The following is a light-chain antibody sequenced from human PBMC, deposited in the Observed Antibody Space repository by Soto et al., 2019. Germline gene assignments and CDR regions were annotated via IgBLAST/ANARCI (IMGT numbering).Light chain of an antibody. Sequence: QSVLTQPASVSVSPGQSITISCTGTSSDVGAYDYVSWFQQYPGKAPKLMIYDVTDRPSGVSDRFFGSKSGNTASLTISGLQAEDEADYYCSSYTSGSTPYVFGTGTKVTVL. CDR3: SSYTSGSTPYV. V-gene: IGLV2-14*03. CDR2: DVT. J-gene: IGLJ1*01. CDR1: SSDVGAYDY.